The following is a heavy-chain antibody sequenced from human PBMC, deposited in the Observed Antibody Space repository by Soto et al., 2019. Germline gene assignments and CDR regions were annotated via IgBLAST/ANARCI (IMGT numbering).Heavy chain of an antibody. Sequence: QVQLVQSGAEVKKPGSSVRVSCKASGGTFSNHAINWVRQAPGQGLEWMGGIIPIFETANYAQRFQGRVTINADESTSTAYMDLTSLRSEDTAVYYCASVRRGDTAMSRNYYYYGMDVWGQGTTVTVSS. J-gene: IGHJ6*02. CDR1: GGTFSNHA. D-gene: IGHD5-18*01. V-gene: IGHV1-69*01. CDR2: IIPIFETA. CDR3: ASVRRGDTAMSRNYYYYGMDV.